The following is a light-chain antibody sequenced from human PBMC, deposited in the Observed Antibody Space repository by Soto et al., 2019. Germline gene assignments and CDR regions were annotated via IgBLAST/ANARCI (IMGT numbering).Light chain of an antibody. CDR2: AAS. Sequence: DIQMIQSPSSLSAYVGARVTISCRASQDIGNHLAWYQQKPGKVPKLLIHAASTLQSGVPSRFSGSGSGTDFTLTISSLQPEDVATYFCEMCNIAPLITFGQGTRLEIK. V-gene: IGKV1-27*01. J-gene: IGKJ5*01. CDR1: QDIGNH. CDR3: EMCNIAPLIT.